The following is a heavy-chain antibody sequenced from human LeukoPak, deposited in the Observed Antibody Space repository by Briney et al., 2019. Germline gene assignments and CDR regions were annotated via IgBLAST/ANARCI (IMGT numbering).Heavy chain of an antibody. Sequence: SETLSLTCTVSGGSISNTTYYWGWIRQPPGKGLEWIGNIHYSGTTYFNSSLKSRVTISVDTSKNQFSLKLSSVTAADTAVYYCVRVKGNYDFWSGYFLAGDFQHWGQGTLVIVSS. CDR1: GGSISNTTYY. J-gene: IGHJ1*01. D-gene: IGHD3-3*01. CDR3: VRVKGNYDFWSGYFLAGDFQH. CDR2: IHYSGTT. V-gene: IGHV4-39*07.